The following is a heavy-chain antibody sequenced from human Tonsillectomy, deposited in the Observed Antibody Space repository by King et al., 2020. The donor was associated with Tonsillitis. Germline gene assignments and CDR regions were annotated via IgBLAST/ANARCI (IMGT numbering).Heavy chain of an antibody. J-gene: IGHJ6*02. CDR3: ARHDLAPWSGYYVFSGMDV. CDR1: GYSFTSYW. Sequence: QLVQSGAEVKKPGESLKISCKGSGYSFTSYWIGWVRQMPGKGLEWMGIIYPGDSDTRYSPSFQGQVTISADKSISTAYLQWSSLKASDTAMYYCARHDLAPWSGYYVFSGMDVWGQGTTVTVSS. V-gene: IGHV5-51*01. D-gene: IGHD3-3*01. CDR2: IYPGDSDT.